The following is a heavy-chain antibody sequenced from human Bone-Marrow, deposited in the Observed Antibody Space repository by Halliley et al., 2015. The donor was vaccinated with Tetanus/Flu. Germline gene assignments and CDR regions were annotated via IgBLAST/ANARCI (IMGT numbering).Heavy chain of an antibody. D-gene: IGHD3-3*01. V-gene: IGHV4-59*01. CDR2: IYYIGST. J-gene: IGHJ4*02. CDR3: ARDGDYDFWSGYYRLDY. Sequence: GYIYYIGSTNYNPPLKSRVTISVDTSKNQFSLKLSSVTAADTAVYYCARDGDYDFWSGYYRLDYWGQGTLVTVSS.